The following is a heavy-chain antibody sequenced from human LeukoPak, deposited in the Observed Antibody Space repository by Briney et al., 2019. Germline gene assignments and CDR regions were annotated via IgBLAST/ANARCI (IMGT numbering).Heavy chain of an antibody. V-gene: IGHV4-34*01. CDR2: INHSGSN. D-gene: IGHD6-19*01. Sequence: PSETLSLTCAVYGGSFSGYYWSWIRQPPGKGLEWIGEINHSGSNNYNPSPKSRVIISVDTSKNQFSLKLSSVTAADTAVYYCAREWLADYYRYYMDVWGKETTVTISS. CDR1: GGSFSGYY. J-gene: IGHJ6*03. CDR3: AREWLADYYRYYMDV.